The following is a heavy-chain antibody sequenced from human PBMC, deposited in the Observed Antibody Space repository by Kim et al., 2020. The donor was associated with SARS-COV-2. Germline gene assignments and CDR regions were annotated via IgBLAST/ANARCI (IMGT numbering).Heavy chain of an antibody. CDR1: GFTFDDYA. Sequence: GGSLRLSCAASGFTFDDYAMHWVRQAPGKGLEWVSGISWNSGSIGYAYSVKGRFTISRDNAKNSLYLQMNSLRAEDTALYYCAGLGPTWEADYWGQGTLVTVSS. CDR2: ISWNSGSI. D-gene: IGHD1-26*01. CDR3: AGLGPTWEADY. J-gene: IGHJ4*02. V-gene: IGHV3-9*01.